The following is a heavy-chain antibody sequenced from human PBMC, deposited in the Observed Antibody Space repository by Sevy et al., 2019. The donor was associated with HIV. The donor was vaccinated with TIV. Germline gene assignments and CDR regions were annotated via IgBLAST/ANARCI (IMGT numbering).Heavy chain of an antibody. CDR3: ASGAYYYASRSQNFDY. D-gene: IGHD3-10*01. V-gene: IGHV3-33*01. Sequence: GGSLRLSCAASGFTFSSYGMHWVRQAPGKGLEWVALIWYDGTNKYYADSVKGRFTISRDNSKNTLYLQMNGLRAEDTGVYYCASGAYYYASRSQNFDYWGPGTLVTVSS. CDR1: GFTFSSYG. CDR2: IWYDGTNK. J-gene: IGHJ4*02.